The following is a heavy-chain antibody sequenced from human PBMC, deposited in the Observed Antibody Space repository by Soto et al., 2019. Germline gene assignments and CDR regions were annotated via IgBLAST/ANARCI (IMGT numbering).Heavy chain of an antibody. CDR2: VSANNGHT. CDR3: ARDIESVTAKHFFYYYAMDV. J-gene: IGHJ6*02. CDR1: GFTFSNYG. Sequence: ASVKVSCKASGFTFSNYGLNGVVRSPGQGLDGMGWVSANNGHTNYAQNLQGRVSMTTDTSTSTAYMELRGLTFDDTAVYYCARDIESVTAKHFFYYYAMDVWGQGTTVTVSS. D-gene: IGHD2-8*01. V-gene: IGHV1-18*01.